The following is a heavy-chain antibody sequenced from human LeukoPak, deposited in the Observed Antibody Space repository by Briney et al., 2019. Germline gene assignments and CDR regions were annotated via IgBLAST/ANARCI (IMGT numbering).Heavy chain of an antibody. V-gene: IGHV4-39*01. CDR2: IYYSGST. Sequence: SETLSLTCTVSGGSISSSSYYWGWIRQPPGKGLEWIGSIYYSGSTYYNPSLKSRVTISVDTSKNQFSLQLDSMSPEDSAVYCCAGARGTGAVGCSHWGQGTLVPVSS. D-gene: IGHD2-15*01. CDR3: AGARGTGAVGCSH. J-gene: IGHJ4*02. CDR1: GGSISSSSYY.